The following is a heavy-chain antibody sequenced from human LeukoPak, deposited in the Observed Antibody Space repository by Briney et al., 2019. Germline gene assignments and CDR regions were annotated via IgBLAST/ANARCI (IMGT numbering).Heavy chain of an antibody. CDR2: INPNSGGT. Sequence: GASVKVSCKASGYTFTGYYMHWVRQAPGQGLEWMGWINPNSGGTNYAQKFQGRVTMTRDTSINTAYMELSRLRSDDTAVYYCARGLDDYGNRYYYMDVWGKGTTVTISS. J-gene: IGHJ6*03. CDR3: ARGLDDYGNRYYYMDV. V-gene: IGHV1-2*02. D-gene: IGHD4-17*01. CDR1: GYTFTGYY.